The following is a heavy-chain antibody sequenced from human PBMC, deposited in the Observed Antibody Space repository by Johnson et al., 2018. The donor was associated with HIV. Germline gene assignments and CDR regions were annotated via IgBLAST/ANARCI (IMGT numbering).Heavy chain of an antibody. CDR1: GFTVSSNY. D-gene: IGHD6-6*01. CDR2: IYSGGST. Sequence: EVQLVESGGGVVQPGRSLRLSCAASGFTVSSNYMSWVRQAPGKGLEWVSVIYSGGSTYYADSVKGRFTISRDNSKNTLYLQMNSLRAEDTAVYYCARSQPEEYSSSSDAFDIWGQGTMVTVSS. V-gene: IGHV3-53*01. CDR3: ARSQPEEYSSSSDAFDI. J-gene: IGHJ3*02.